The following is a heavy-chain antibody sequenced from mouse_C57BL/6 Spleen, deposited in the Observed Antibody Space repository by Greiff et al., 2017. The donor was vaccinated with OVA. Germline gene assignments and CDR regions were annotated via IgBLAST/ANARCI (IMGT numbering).Heavy chain of an antibody. CDR3: ARYDYDPY. CDR1: GSPFTSYW. Sequence: VQLQQSGAELVMPGASVKLSCKASGSPFTSYWMHWGKQRPGQGLEWIGEIDPSDSYTNYNQKFKGKSTLTVDKSSSTAYMQLSSLTSEDSAVYYCARYDYDPYWGQGTLVTVSA. V-gene: IGHV1-69*01. D-gene: IGHD2-4*01. J-gene: IGHJ3*01. CDR2: IDPSDSYT.